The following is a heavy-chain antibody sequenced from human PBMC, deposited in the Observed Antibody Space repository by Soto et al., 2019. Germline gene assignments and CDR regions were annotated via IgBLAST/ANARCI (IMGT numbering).Heavy chain of an antibody. CDR2: IGPDGGNT. D-gene: IGHD1-1*01. CDR3: ARDNNWSYDY. CDR1: GFTFSSHW. V-gene: IGHV3-74*01. Sequence: EVQLVESGGGSVQPGGSLRLSCAASGFTFSSHWMHWVRQAPGKGLVWVSHIGPDGGNTRDADSVQGRFTISRDNARNTLYLQMDSLRDEDTAVYYCARDNNWSYDYWGQGILVTVSS. J-gene: IGHJ4*02.